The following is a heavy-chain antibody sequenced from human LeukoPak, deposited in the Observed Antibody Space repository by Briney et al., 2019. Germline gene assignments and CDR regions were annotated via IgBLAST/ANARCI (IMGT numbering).Heavy chain of an antibody. CDR3: ARGRTGTIDY. J-gene: IGHJ4*02. D-gene: IGHD1-7*01. Sequence: SETLSLTCTVSGGSISSYYWSWIRQPPGKGLEWIGYIYYSGSTNYNPSLKSRVTISVDTSKNQFSLKLSSVTAADTAVYYCARGRTGTIDYWGQGALVTVSS. V-gene: IGHV4-59*01. CDR1: GGSISSYY. CDR2: IYYSGST.